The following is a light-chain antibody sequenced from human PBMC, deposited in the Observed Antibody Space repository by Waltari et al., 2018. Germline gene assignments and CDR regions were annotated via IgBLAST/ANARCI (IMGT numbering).Light chain of an antibody. CDR2: GTS. V-gene: IGKV3-20*01. CDR3: QHYVSIPVT. CDR1: QSIGRS. J-gene: IGKJ1*01. Sequence: EIVLTQSPGTLSLSPGERATLSCRASQSIGRSLAWYQQKPGQPPRLLIYGTSNRATGIPDRFSGGGSATDFSLTISRLEPEDVAMYYCQHYVSIPVTFGQGTKVEIK.